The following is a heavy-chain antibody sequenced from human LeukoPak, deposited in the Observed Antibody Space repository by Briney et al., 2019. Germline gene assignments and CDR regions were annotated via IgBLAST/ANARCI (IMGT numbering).Heavy chain of an antibody. CDR3: ARDLRPGSGYDFGY. CDR1: GYMFTSYG. J-gene: IGHJ4*02. D-gene: IGHD5-12*01. Sequence: ASVKVSCKASGYMFTSYGISWVRQAPGQGLEWVGWISAFSGNTNSAQKVQGRVTITADKSTSTAYVELSSLRSEDTAVYYCARDLRPGSGYDFGYWGQGTLVTVSS. V-gene: IGHV1-18*01. CDR2: ISAFSGNT.